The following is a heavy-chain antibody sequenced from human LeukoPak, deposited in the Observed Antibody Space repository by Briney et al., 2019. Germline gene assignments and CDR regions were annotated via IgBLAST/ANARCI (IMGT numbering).Heavy chain of an antibody. J-gene: IGHJ4*02. CDR2: IGGSGSKT. CDR1: QFTFRNYG. D-gene: IGHD6-25*01. V-gene: IGHV3-23*01. CDR3: AKDLAADPLGLDF. Sequence: GTSLRLSCTASQFTFRNYGMHWVRQAPGKGLEWVSTIGGSGSKTFYADSVKGRFTISRDNSQTTLHLHMNSLRAEDTALYYCAKDLAADPLGLDFWGQGTPVTVSS.